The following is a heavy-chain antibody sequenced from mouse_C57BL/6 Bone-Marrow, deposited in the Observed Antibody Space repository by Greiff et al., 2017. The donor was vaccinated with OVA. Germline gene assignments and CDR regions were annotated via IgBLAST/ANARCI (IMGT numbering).Heavy chain of an antibody. Sequence: VQLQQPGAELVKPGASVKVSCKASGYTFTSYWMHWVKQRPGQGLEWIGRIHPSDSDTNYNPKFKGKATLTVDKSSSTAYMQLSSLTSEDSAVYYCAIGAIYEDYDADRHYYARDYWGQGTSVTVSS. CDR2: IHPSDSDT. CDR3: AIGAIYEDYDADRHYYARDY. V-gene: IGHV1-74*01. J-gene: IGHJ4*01. D-gene: IGHD2-4*01. CDR1: GYTFTSYW.